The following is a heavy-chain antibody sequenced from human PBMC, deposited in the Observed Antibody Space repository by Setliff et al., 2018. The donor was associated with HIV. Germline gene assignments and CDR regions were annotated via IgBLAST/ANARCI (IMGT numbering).Heavy chain of an antibody. CDR3: ARGGRTDNWPYTFYYYMDV. CDR1: GYTFTSFA. D-gene: IGHD1-1*01. J-gene: IGHJ6*03. Sequence: GASVKVSCKASGYTFTSFAMHWVRQAPGQRLEWMGWINVGNGDTKFSQKFKGRFTISRDNSKSTTYLEMSSLKTDDTGVYYCARGGRTDNWPYTFYYYMDVWGKGTTVTVSS. CDR2: INVGNGDT. V-gene: IGHV1-3*01.